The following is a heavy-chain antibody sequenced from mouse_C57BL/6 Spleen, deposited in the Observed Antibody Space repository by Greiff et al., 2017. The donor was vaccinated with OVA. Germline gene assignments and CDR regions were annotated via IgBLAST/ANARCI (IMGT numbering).Heavy chain of an antibody. CDR3: ARDWGLRGYAMDY. D-gene: IGHD2-4*01. J-gene: IGHJ4*01. V-gene: IGHV5-4*01. CDR2: ISDGGSYT. Sequence: EVMLVESGGGLVKPGGSLKLSCAASGFTFSSYAMSWVRQTPEKRLEWVATISDGGSYTYYPDNVKGRFTISRDNAKNNLYLQMSHLKSEDTAMYYCARDWGLRGYAMDYWGQGPSVTVSS. CDR1: GFTFSSYA.